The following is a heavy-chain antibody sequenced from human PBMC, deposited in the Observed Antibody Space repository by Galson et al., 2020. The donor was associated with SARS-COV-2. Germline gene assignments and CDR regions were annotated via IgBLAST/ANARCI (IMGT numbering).Heavy chain of an antibody. CDR2: VIQSGAT. V-gene: IGHV4-34*01. CDR3: ARGRQQPNKYFDS. CDR1: DGSLSGYY. D-gene: IGHD5-18*01. Sequence: SETLSLTCAVLDGSLSGYYWSWVRQSPVGGLEWIGEVIQSGATNYNPALESRVTISVDSSKNQLFLRVKSLVAADTAVYYCARGRQQPNKYFDSWGQGTPVTVSS. J-gene: IGHJ4*02.